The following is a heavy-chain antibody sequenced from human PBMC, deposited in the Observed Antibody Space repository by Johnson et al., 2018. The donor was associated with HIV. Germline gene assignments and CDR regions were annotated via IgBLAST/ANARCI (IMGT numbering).Heavy chain of an antibody. V-gene: IGHV3-30*04. D-gene: IGHD3-16*01. CDR1: GFTFSSYA. CDR3: TTGFGPAFDI. Sequence: QVQLVESGGGVVQPGRSLRLSCAASGFTFSSYAMHWVRQAPGKGLAWVAVISYDGSNKYYADSVKGRFTISRDNSKNTLYLQMNSLRAEDTAVYYCTTGFGPAFDIWGQGTMVTVSS. J-gene: IGHJ3*02. CDR2: ISYDGSNK.